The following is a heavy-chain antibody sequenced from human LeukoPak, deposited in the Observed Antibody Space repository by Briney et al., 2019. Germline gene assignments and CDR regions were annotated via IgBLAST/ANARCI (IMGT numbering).Heavy chain of an antibody. CDR1: GFTFSPYG. J-gene: IGHJ4*02. V-gene: IGHV3-23*01. CDR2: ISGSGGST. CDR3: AKSLGATRGYFDY. Sequence: PGGSLRLSCAGSGFTFSPYGMSRVRQAPGKGLEWVSAISGSGGSTYYADSVKGRFTISRDNSKNTLYLQMNSLRPEDTAVYYCAKSLGATRGYFDYWGQGTLVTVSS. D-gene: IGHD1-26*01.